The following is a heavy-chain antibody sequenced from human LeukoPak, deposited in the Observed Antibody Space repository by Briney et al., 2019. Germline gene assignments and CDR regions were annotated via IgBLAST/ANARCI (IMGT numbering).Heavy chain of an antibody. CDR3: ARDRVPAALHFDY. V-gene: IGHV4-59*11. Sequence: PSETLSLTCTVSGGSISSHYWSWIRQPPGKGLEWIGCIYYSGSTNYNPSLKSRITISVDTSKNQFSLKLSSVTAADTAVYDCARDRVPAALHFDYWGQGTLVTVSS. CDR1: GGSISSHY. J-gene: IGHJ4*02. D-gene: IGHD2-2*01. CDR2: IYYSGST.